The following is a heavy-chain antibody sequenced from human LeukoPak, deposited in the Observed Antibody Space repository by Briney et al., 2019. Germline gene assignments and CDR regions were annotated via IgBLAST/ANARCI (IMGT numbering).Heavy chain of an antibody. CDR2: IIPIFGTA. V-gene: IGHV1-69*13. CDR3: ARGAHYYDSGGYLNWFDP. CDR1: GGTFSSYA. J-gene: IGHJ5*02. Sequence: GASVKVSCKASGGTFSSYAISWVRQAPGQGLEWMGGIIPIFGTANYAQKFQGRVTITADESTSTAYMELSSLRSEDTAVYYCARGAHYYDSGGYLNWFDPGGQGTLVTVSA. D-gene: IGHD3-22*01.